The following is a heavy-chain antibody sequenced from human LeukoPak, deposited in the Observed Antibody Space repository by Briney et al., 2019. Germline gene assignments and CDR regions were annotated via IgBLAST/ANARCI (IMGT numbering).Heavy chain of an antibody. D-gene: IGHD2/OR15-2a*01. J-gene: IGHJ4*02. CDR2: IKQHEK. Sequence: GESLRLSCADYGLTFDKIWMNWVRQAPGEGLEWLANIKQHEKYYVDSVKGRFTISRDTAKNSLYLQMNSLRSEDTAVYYCATTQNITEAAWGQGTLVTVSS. V-gene: IGHV3-7*01. CDR3: ATTQNITEAA. CDR1: GLTFDKIW.